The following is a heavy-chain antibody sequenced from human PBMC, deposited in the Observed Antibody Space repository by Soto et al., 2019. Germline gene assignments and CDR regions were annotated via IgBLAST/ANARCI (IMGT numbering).Heavy chain of an antibody. Sequence: EVQLLESGGGLVQPGGSLRLSCAASGFTFSSYAMSWVRQAPGKGLEWVSAISGSGGSTYYADSVKGRFTISRDNSNNTLYLQMNSLRAEDTAVYYCAKLSYDFWSGYKDYWGQGTLVTVSS. D-gene: IGHD3-3*01. CDR1: GFTFSSYA. CDR3: AKLSYDFWSGYKDY. V-gene: IGHV3-23*01. J-gene: IGHJ4*02. CDR2: ISGSGGST.